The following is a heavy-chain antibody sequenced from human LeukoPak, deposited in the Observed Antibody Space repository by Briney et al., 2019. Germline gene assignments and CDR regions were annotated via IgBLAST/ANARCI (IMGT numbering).Heavy chain of an antibody. V-gene: IGHV4-39*07. CDR1: GGSISSSSYY. D-gene: IGHD2-21*02. CDR2: IFYSGT. Sequence: PSETLSLTCTVTGGSISSSSYYWGWIRQPPGKGLEWIGSIFYSGTYYNPSLKSRVTISVDTSKNQFSLKLSSVTVADTAVYYCARDPGDFFFDYWGQGTLVTVSS. CDR3: ARDPGDFFFDY. J-gene: IGHJ4*02.